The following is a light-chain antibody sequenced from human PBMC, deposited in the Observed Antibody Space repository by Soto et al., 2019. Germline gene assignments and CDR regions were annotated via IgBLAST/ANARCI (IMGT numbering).Light chain of an antibody. CDR3: SSYTSSSTWV. J-gene: IGLJ3*02. CDR2: EVS. CDR1: SSDVGGYNY. V-gene: IGLV2-14*01. Sequence: QSALTQPAFVSGSPGQPITISCTGTSSDVGGYNYVSWYQQHPGKAPKLMIYEVSTRPSGVSNRFSGSKSGNTASLTISGLQAEDEADYYCSSYTSSSTWVFGGGTKLTVL.